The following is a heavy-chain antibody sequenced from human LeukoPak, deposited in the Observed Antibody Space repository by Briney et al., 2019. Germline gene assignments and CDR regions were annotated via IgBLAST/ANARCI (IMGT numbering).Heavy chain of an antibody. CDR1: GGSISSHY. CDR3: ATLTPDYYDSSGYFLDY. Sequence: SETLPLTCTVSGGSISSHYWSWIRQPPGKGLEWIGYIYYSGSTNYNPSLKSRVTISVDTSKNQFSLKLSSVTAADTAVYYCATLTPDYYDSSGYFLDYWAREPWSPSPQ. D-gene: IGHD3-22*01. V-gene: IGHV4-59*11. J-gene: IGHJ4*02. CDR2: IYYSGST.